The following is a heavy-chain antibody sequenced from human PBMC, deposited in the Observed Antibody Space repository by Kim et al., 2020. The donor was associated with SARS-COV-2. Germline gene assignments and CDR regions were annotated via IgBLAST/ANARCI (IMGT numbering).Heavy chain of an antibody. D-gene: IGHD3-3*01. CDR1: GFTFSSYW. V-gene: IGHV3-74*01. CDR3: ARGGGYTIFGVVIPNYYYYGMDV. CDR2: INSDVSST. J-gene: IGHJ6*02. Sequence: GGSLRLSCAASGFTFSSYWMHWVRQAPGKGLVWVSRINSDVSSTSYADSVKGRFTISRDNAKNTLYLQMNSLRAEDTAVYYCARGGGYTIFGVVIPNYYYYGMDVWGQGTTVTVSS.